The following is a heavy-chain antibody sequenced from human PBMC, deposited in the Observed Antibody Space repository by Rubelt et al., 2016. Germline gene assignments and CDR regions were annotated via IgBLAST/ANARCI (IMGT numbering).Heavy chain of an antibody. CDR2: ISSSSSLI. Sequence: VRPGGSLRLSCAASGFTFGGYSMNWLRQAPGKGLEWVSYISSSSSLIYYADSVKGRFTISRDNAQNSLYLQINSLRADDTAVYYCATVDWLPTHWGQGSLVTVSS. CDR3: ATVDWLPTH. CDR1: GFTFGGYS. V-gene: IGHV3-48*04. J-gene: IGHJ4*02. D-gene: IGHD6-19*01.